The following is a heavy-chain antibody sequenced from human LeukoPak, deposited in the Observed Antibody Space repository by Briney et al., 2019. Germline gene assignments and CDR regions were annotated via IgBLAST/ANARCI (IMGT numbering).Heavy chain of an antibody. CDR2: ISGSGGST. CDR3: APEESGYDTAGDYFDY. Sequence: GGSLRLSCAASGFTFSSYAMSWVRQAPGKGLEWVSAISGSGGSTYYADSVKGRFTISRDNSKNTLYLQMNSLRAEDTAVYYCAPEESGYDTAGDYFDYWGQGTLVTVSS. D-gene: IGHD5-12*01. CDR1: GFTFSSYA. J-gene: IGHJ4*02. V-gene: IGHV3-23*01.